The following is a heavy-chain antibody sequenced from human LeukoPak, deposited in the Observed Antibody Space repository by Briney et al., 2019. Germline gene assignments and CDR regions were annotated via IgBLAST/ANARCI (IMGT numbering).Heavy chain of an antibody. CDR2: ISSSGSTI. Sequence: GGSLRLSCAASGFTFSSYEMNWVRQAPGKGLEWVSYISSSGSTIYYADSVKGRFTISRDNAKNSLYLQMNSLRAEVTAVYYCARDGTRWLERPDAFDIWGQGTMVTVSS. CDR1: GFTFSSYE. V-gene: IGHV3-48*03. CDR3: ARDGTRWLERPDAFDI. D-gene: IGHD1-1*01. J-gene: IGHJ3*02.